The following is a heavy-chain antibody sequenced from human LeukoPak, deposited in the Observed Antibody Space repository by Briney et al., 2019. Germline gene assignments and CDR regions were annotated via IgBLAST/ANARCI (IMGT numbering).Heavy chain of an antibody. Sequence: SETLSLTCTVSGGSISSYYWSWIRQPPGKGLEWIGYIYYSGSTNYNPSLKSRVTISVDTSKNQFSLKLSSVTAADTAVYYCAREMYYYDSFYYYYYYYMDVWGKGTTVTVSS. J-gene: IGHJ6*03. CDR2: IYYSGST. V-gene: IGHV4-59*12. CDR3: AREMYYYDSFYYYYYYYMDV. D-gene: IGHD3-22*01. CDR1: GGSISSYY.